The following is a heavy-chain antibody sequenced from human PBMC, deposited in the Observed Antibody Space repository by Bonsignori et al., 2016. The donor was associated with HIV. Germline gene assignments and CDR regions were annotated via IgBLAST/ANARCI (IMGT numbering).Heavy chain of an antibody. D-gene: IGHD2-15*01. CDR2: MNPNSGNT. J-gene: IGHJ6*03. CDR3: ARGGCDYYYYMDV. V-gene: IGHV1-8*01. Sequence: WVRQAPGQGLEWMGWMNPNSGNTGYAQKFQGRVTMTRNTSISTAYMELSSLRSEDTAVYYCARGGCDYYYYMDVWGKGTTVTVSS.